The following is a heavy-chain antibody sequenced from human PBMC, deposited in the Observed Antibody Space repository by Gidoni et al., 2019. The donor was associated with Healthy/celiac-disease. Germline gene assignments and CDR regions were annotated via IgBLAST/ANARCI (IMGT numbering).Heavy chain of an antibody. Sequence: QVQLQESGPGLVKPSETLSLTCTVSGGSISSYYWSWIRQPAGKGLEWIGRIYTSGSTNYNPSLKSRVTMSVDTSKNQFSLKLSSVTAADTAVYYCARATGPPRYCSGGSCYSGYYYYGMDVWGQGTTVTVSS. D-gene: IGHD2-15*01. J-gene: IGHJ6*02. CDR2: IYTSGST. CDR3: ARATGPPRYCSGGSCYSGYYYYGMDV. CDR1: GGSISSYY. V-gene: IGHV4-4*07.